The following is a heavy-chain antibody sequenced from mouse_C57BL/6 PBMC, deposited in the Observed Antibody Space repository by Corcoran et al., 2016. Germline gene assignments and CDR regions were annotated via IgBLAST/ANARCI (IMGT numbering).Heavy chain of an antibody. CDR2: IYPGDGDT. V-gene: IGHV1-80*01. J-gene: IGHJ3*01. CDR3: ARGNYSNTWFAY. CDR1: GYAFSSYW. Sequence: QVQLQQSGAELVKPGASVKISCKASGYAFSSYWMNWVKQRPGKGLEWIGQIYPGDGDTNYNGKFKGKATLTADKSSRTAYMQLSSLTSEDSAVYFCARGNYSNTWFAYWGQGTLVTVSA. D-gene: IGHD2-5*01.